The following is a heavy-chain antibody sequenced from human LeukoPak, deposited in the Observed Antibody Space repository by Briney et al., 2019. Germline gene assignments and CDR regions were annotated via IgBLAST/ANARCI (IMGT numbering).Heavy chain of an antibody. V-gene: IGHV4-34*01. J-gene: IGHJ4*02. CDR2: INHSGST. CDR3: ARAGRRSGSYYIGRDFDY. CDR1: GGSISSYY. Sequence: PSETLSLTCTVSGGSISSYYWSWIRQPPGKGLEWIGEINHSGSTNYNPSLKSRVTISVDTSKNQFSLKLSSVTAADTAVYYCARAGRRSGSYYIGRDFDYWGQGTLVTVSS. D-gene: IGHD3-10*01.